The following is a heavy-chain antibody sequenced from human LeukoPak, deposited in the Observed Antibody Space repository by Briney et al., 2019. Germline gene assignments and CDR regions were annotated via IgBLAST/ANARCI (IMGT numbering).Heavy chain of an antibody. Sequence: SETLSLTCTVSGGSISRYSWIWIRQSPGQGLAWIGHVSYNGITNYNPSLKSRVTISVDTSKNQFSLKLSSVTAADTAVYYCARQSPRGATLGAFDIWGQGTMVTVSS. CDR3: ARQSPRGATLGAFDI. CDR2: VSYNGIT. V-gene: IGHV4-59*08. J-gene: IGHJ3*02. D-gene: IGHD1-26*01. CDR1: GGSISRYS.